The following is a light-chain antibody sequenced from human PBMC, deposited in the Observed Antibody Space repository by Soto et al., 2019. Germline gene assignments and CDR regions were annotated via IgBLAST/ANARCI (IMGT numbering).Light chain of an antibody. CDR1: QGIGNF. CDR2: AAS. V-gene: IGKV1-27*01. J-gene: IGKJ4*01. Sequence: DIEMTQSPSSLSASLGDTVTITCRASQGIGNFLAWYQQKPGDVPKLLIYAASTVQSGGPSRFSGTGSGTDFTLTISSLQPEDLETYFCHRYKRVQLTFGGGTKVDI. CDR3: HRYKRVQLT.